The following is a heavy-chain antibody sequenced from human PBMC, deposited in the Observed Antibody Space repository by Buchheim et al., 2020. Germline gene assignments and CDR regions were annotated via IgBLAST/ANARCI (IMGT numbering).Heavy chain of an antibody. Sequence: QVQLVESGGGVVQPGRSLRLSCAASGFTFSSYSMHWVRQAPGKGLEWVAVIWYDGSNKYYADSVKGRFTISRDNSKNTLYLQMNSLRAEDTAVYYCARPHYDSSGYYDFDYWGQGTL. D-gene: IGHD3-22*01. V-gene: IGHV3-33*01. CDR1: GFTFSSYS. J-gene: IGHJ4*02. CDR3: ARPHYDSSGYYDFDY. CDR2: IWYDGSNK.